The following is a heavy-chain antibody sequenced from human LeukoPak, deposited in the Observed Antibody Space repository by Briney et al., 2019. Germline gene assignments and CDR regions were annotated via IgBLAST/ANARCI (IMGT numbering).Heavy chain of an antibody. V-gene: IGHV1-69*06. Sequence: GASVKVSCKASGGTFSSYAISWVRQAPGQGLEWMGGIIPIFGTANYAQKFQGRVTITADKSTSTAYMELSSLRSEDTAVYYCATTYCTNGVCPEAHFDYWGQGTLVTVSS. CDR1: GGTFSSYA. CDR3: ATTYCTNGVCPEAHFDY. CDR2: IIPIFGTA. D-gene: IGHD2-8*01. J-gene: IGHJ4*02.